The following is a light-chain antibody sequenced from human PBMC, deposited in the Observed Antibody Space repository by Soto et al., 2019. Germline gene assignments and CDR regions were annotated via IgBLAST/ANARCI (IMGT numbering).Light chain of an antibody. CDR3: QHYNDYSST. CDR2: GTS. Sequence: DIHMTQSPSTLSASVGDRVTVTCGATQSISIWLSCYQHKPGRAPNLLIYGTSSLESGVPSRFSGSRSWTEFTLTISSLQPDDFATYYCQHYNDYSSTFGQGTQVEIK. V-gene: IGKV1-5*03. J-gene: IGKJ1*01. CDR1: QSISIW.